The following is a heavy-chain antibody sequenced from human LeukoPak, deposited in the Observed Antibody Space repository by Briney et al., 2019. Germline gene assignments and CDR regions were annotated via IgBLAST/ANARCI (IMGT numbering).Heavy chain of an antibody. CDR2: IIPIFGTA. Sequence: SVKVSCKASGGTFSSYAISWVRQAPGQGLEWMGGIIPIFGTANYAQKFQGRVTITADKSTSTAYMELSSLRSEDTAVYYCARALADIVATTYFDYWAREPWSPSPQ. V-gene: IGHV1-69*06. CDR1: GGTFSSYA. CDR3: ARALADIVATTYFDY. D-gene: IGHD5-12*01. J-gene: IGHJ4*02.